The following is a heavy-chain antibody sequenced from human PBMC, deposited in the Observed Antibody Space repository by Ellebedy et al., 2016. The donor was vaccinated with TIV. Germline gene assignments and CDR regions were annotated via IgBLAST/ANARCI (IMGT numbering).Heavy chain of an antibody. J-gene: IGHJ4*02. CDR3: ARGRGGSTGSDYFDY. V-gene: IGHV3-74*01. D-gene: IGHD2-2*01. CDR1: GFTFSSYW. Sequence: PGGSLRLSCAVSGFTFSSYWMCWVRQAPGKGLVWVSRISSDGSSTIYADSVKGRFTISRDNAKNPLYVQMNSLRGEDTDVYYCARGRGGSTGSDYFDYWGQGTLVTVSS. CDR2: ISSDGSST.